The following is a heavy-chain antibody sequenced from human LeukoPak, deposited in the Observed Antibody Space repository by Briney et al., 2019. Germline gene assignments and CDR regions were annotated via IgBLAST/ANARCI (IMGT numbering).Heavy chain of an antibody. Sequence: PGGSLRLSCAASGFTFSSYAMSWVRQAPGKGLEWVSAISGSGGSTYYADSVKGRFTISRDNSKKTLYLQMNSLRAEDTAVYYCAKGPRGHYYMDVWGKGTTVTVSS. CDR2: ISGSGGST. CDR1: GFTFSSYA. J-gene: IGHJ6*03. V-gene: IGHV3-23*01. CDR3: AKGPRGHYYMDV.